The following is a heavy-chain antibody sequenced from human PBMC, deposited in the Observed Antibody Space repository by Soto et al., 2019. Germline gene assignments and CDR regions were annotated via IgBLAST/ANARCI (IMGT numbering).Heavy chain of an antibody. J-gene: IGHJ4*02. V-gene: IGHV1-3*01. Sequence: ASVKVSCKASGYTFTSYAMHWVRQAPGQRLEWMGWINAGNGNTKYSQKFQGRVTITRDTSASTAYMELSSLRSEDTAVYYCARVSLWYCSGGSCSTWGQGTLVTVSS. D-gene: IGHD2-15*01. CDR1: GYTFTSYA. CDR3: ARVSLWYCSGGSCST. CDR2: INAGNGNT.